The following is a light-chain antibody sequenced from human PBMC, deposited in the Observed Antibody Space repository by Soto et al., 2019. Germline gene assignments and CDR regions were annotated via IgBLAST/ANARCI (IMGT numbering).Light chain of an antibody. CDR1: QGISSY. CDR2: AAS. CDR3: QHLDSYST. V-gene: IGKV1-9*01. J-gene: IGKJ5*01. Sequence: DIQLTQSPSFLSASLGDRVTITCRASQGISSYLAWYQQKPGKAPKLLIYAASTLQSGVPSRFSGSGSGTEFTLTISSLQPEDFATYYCQHLDSYSTFGQGTRLEIK.